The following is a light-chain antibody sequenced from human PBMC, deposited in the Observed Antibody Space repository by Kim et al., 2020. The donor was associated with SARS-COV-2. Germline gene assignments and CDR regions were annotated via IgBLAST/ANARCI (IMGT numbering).Light chain of an antibody. CDR3: QQYGIAPAYA. CDR1: QCGCCHC. V-gene: IGKV3-20*01. CDR2: CVS. Sequence: SSGERDHISCRTSQCGCCHCLAWYQQTPGQAPRLLIYCVSNRDTGIPDRFSGSGSGTDFTLTISRLEPEDFAVYYCQQYGIAPAYAFGQGTKLEI. J-gene: IGKJ2*01.